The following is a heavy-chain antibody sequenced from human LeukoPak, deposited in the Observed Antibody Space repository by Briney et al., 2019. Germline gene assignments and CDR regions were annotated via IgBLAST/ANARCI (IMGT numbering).Heavy chain of an antibody. CDR1: GGSISSYY. V-gene: IGHV4-59*01. J-gene: IGHJ6*02. CDR3: ARAGYCSSTSCYKDYYYYGMDV. CDR2: IYYSGST. D-gene: IGHD2-2*02. Sequence: SETLSLTCTVSGGSISSYYWGWIRQPPGKGLEWIGYIYYSGSTNYNPSLKSRVTISVDTSKNQFSLKLSSVTAADTAVYYCARAGYCSSTSCYKDYYYYGMDVWGQGTTVTVSS.